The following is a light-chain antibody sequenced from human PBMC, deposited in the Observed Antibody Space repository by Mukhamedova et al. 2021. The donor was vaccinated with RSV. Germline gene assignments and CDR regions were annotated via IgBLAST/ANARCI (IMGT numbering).Light chain of an antibody. V-gene: IGKV1-39*01. CDR2: FAS. CDR3: QQSYIIPIT. Sequence: WYQRRVHGKAPKLLIYFASDLQSGVPSRFSGSGSVTDFTLTISLLQPSYFATYYCQQSYIIPITFGQGTLLYIK. J-gene: IGKJ5*01.